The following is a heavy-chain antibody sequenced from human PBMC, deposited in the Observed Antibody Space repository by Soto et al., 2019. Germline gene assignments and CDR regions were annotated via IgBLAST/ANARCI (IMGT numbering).Heavy chain of an antibody. CDR1: GFTFSSYS. Sequence: LRLSCAASGFTFSSYSMNWVRQAPGKGLEWVSYISSSSSTIYYADSVKGRFTISRDNAKNSLYLQMNSLRDEDTAVYYCARDGGHYDILTGYYYYYYGMDVWGQGTTVTVSS. CDR3: ARDGGHYDILTGYYYYYYGMDV. D-gene: IGHD3-9*01. V-gene: IGHV3-48*02. J-gene: IGHJ6*02. CDR2: ISSSSSTI.